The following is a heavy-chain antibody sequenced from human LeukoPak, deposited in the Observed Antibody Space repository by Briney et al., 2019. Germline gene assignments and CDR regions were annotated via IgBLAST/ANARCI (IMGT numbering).Heavy chain of an antibody. Sequence: PGGSLRLSCAASGFTFSSYAMSWVRQAPGKGLEWVSAISGSGGSTYYADSVKGRFTISRDNSKNTLYLQMNSLRAEDTAVYYCAKDLVRGVAPKGPDAFDIWGQGTMVTVSS. CDR3: AKDLVRGVAPKGPDAFDI. J-gene: IGHJ3*02. D-gene: IGHD3-10*01. CDR1: GFTFSSYA. V-gene: IGHV3-23*01. CDR2: ISGSGGST.